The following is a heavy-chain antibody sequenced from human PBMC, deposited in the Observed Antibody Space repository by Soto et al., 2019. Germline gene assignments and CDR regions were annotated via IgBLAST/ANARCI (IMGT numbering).Heavy chain of an antibody. CDR3: AGCVAMTQTYYYIEL. J-gene: IGHJ4*02. D-gene: IGHD3-22*01. CDR2: IYWNDDK. CDR1: GFSLSTSGVG. Sequence: SGPTLVNPTQTLTLTCTFSGFSLSTSGVGVGWIRQPPGKALEWLAVIYWNDDKPYSPSLESRLTISKDTSKNQVVLTMTDMEPVDTATYFCAGCVAMTQTYYYIELWGKGTVVTVSS. V-gene: IGHV2-5*01.